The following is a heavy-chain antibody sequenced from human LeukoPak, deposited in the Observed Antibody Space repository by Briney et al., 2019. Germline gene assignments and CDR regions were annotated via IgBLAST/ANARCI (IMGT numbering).Heavy chain of an antibody. CDR3: ARRSSYGQKIDY. Sequence: SETLSLTCAVYGGSFSGYYWSWIRQPPGKGLEWIGEINHSGSTNYNPSLKSRVTISVDTSKNQFSLKLSSVTAADTAVYYCARRSSYGQKIDYWGQGTLVTVSS. CDR1: GGSFSGYY. J-gene: IGHJ4*02. CDR2: INHSGST. D-gene: IGHD5-18*01. V-gene: IGHV4-34*01.